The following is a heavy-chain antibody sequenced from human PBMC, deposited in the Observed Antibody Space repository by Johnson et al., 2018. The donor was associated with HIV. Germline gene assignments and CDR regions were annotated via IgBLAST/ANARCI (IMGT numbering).Heavy chain of an antibody. CDR1: GFIFSSYG. D-gene: IGHD4-17*01. V-gene: IGHV3-30*02. CDR3: AKEGSRGTVTQAPDTFDI. CDR2: IWYDGSRK. Sequence: QVQLVESGGGVVQPGGSLRLSCAASGFIFSSYGMHWVRQAPGKGLEWVAFIWYDGSRKYYADSVKGRFTISRVKSKNILYLQMNSLRVEDTAVYYWAKEGSRGTVTQAPDTFDIWGQGTVVTVSS. J-gene: IGHJ3*02.